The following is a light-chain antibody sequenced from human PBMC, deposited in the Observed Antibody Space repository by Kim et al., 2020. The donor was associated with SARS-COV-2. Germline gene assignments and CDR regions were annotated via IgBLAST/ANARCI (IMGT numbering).Light chain of an antibody. CDR1: QSVSSNN. CDR3: KQYGRSPRVT. Sequence: PWERGTLSCRASQSVSSNNVAWYQQKGGQAPRLLIYATSNRAAGVPDRFSGSGSGRDFTLTISRLEPEDSAVYYCKQYGRSPRVTFGGGTKVDIK. CDR2: ATS. V-gene: IGKV3-20*01. J-gene: IGKJ4*01.